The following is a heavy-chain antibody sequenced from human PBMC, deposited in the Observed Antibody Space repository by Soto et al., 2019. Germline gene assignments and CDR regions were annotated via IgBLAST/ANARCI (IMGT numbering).Heavy chain of an antibody. CDR1: GGYFSGYY. Sequence: PSETLSLTCAAYGGYFSGYYWSWIRQPPGKGLEWIGEINHSGSTNYNPSLKSRVTISVDTSKNQFSLKLSSVTAADTAVYYRARWRSYGYYYYYYYGMDVWGQGTTVTVSS. CDR3: ARWRSYGYYYYYYYGMDV. V-gene: IGHV4-34*01. J-gene: IGHJ6*02. D-gene: IGHD5-18*01. CDR2: INHSGST.